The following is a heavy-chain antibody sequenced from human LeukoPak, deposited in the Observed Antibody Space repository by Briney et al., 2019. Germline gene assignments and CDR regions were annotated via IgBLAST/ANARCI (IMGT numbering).Heavy chain of an antibody. CDR1: GYTITGYY. Sequence: GASVNVSCKASGYTITGYYMHWVRQAPGQGLEWMGWISAYNGNTNYAQKLQGRVTMTTDTSTSTAYMELRSLRSDDTAVYYCARDDYGDPGDYWGQGTLVTVSS. CDR3: ARDDYGDPGDY. J-gene: IGHJ4*02. D-gene: IGHD4-17*01. CDR2: ISAYNGNT. V-gene: IGHV1-18*04.